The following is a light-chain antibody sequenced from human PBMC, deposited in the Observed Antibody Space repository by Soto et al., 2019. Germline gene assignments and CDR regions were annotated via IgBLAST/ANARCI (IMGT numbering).Light chain of an antibody. CDR1: QGISNY. CDR3: HKYNSAPYT. V-gene: IGKV1-27*01. Sequence: DIQMTQSPSSLSASVGDRVTITCRANQGISNYLAWYQQRPGKHPRLLIYAASSLQSGVPSRFSGSGSGTDFSITISSLQPEDVATYYCHKYNSAPYTFGQGTNLDIK. J-gene: IGKJ2*01. CDR2: AAS.